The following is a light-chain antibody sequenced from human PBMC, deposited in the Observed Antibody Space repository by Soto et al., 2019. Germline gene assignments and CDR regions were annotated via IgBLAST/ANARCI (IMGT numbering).Light chain of an antibody. CDR1: SSDVGGYNY. Sequence: QSALTQPASVSGSPGQSITISCTGTSSDVGGYNYVSWYQQHPGKAPKFMIYEVSNRPSGVSNRFSGSKSGNTASLTISGLRAEDEADYYCSSYSTSSTLLFGGGTQLTVL. V-gene: IGLV2-14*01. CDR2: EVS. CDR3: SSYSTSSTLL. J-gene: IGLJ2*01.